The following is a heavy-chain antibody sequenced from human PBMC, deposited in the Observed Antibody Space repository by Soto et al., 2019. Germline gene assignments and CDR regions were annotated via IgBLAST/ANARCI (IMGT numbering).Heavy chain of an antibody. CDR1: GYTFTSYA. Sequence: QVQLVQSGAEEKKPGASVKVSCKASGYTFTSYAMHWVRQAPGQRLEWMGWINAGNGNTKYSQKLQGRVTITRDTSASTAYMELSSLRSEDTAVYYCARGIAPYYFDYWGQGTLVTVSS. CDR2: INAGNGNT. J-gene: IGHJ4*02. V-gene: IGHV1-3*05. D-gene: IGHD6-13*01. CDR3: ARGIAPYYFDY.